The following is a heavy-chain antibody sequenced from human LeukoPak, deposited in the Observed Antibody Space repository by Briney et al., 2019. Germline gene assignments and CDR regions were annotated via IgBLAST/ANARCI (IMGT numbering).Heavy chain of an antibody. CDR1: GFTFSSYG. D-gene: IGHD2-2*01. J-gene: IGHJ4*02. CDR3: AKVQSSSTRDFGY. Sequence: GGSLRLSCAASGFTFSSYGMHWVRQAPGKGLEWVAFIRYDGSNKYYADSVKGRFTISRDNSKNTLYLQMNSLRAEDTAVYYCAKVQSSSTRDFGYWGQGTLVTVSS. CDR2: IRYDGSNK. V-gene: IGHV3-30*02.